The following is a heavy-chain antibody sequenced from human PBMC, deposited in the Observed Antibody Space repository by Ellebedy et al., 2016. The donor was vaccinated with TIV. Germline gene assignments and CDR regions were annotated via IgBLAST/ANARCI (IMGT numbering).Heavy chain of an antibody. CDR2: INQEGSER. CDR3: ATRGRYQLPSGWFDP. D-gene: IGHD2-2*01. Sequence: PAGSLRLSCAASGFPFSSYWKSWVRQAPGKGLEWVATINQEGSERYHVDSVKGRFNSSRDNAKNSLYLQMNSLRVEATAVYYCATRGRYQLPSGWFDPWGQGTLVTVSS. J-gene: IGHJ5*02. CDR1: GFPFSSYW. V-gene: IGHV3-7*01.